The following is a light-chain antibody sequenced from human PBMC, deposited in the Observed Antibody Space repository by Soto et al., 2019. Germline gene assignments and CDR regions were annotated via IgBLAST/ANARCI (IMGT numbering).Light chain of an antibody. Sequence: DIQMTQSPYTLSASVGDRVTITCRASPSISGWLAWYQQKPGKAPRLLSYEASTLDTGVPSRCSGSVSGTEFTLTISSLQPDDCATYSCKHYDLAPLPFGPGTKVDV. CDR3: KHYDLAPLP. V-gene: IGKV1-5*03. J-gene: IGKJ3*01. CDR2: EAS. CDR1: PSISGW.